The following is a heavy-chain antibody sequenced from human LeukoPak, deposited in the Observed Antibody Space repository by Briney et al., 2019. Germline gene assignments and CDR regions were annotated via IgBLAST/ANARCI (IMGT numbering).Heavy chain of an antibody. CDR2: IKQDGSEK. D-gene: IGHD3-16*01. Sequence: GGSLRLSCAASGFTFSSYWMSWVRQAPGKGLEWVANIKQDGSEKYYVDSVKGRFTISRDNAKNSLYLQINSLRAEDTAVYYCARARGHSPPWGWFDPWGQGTLVTVSS. CDR1: GFTFSSYW. J-gene: IGHJ5*02. V-gene: IGHV3-7*01. CDR3: ARARGHSPPWGWFDP.